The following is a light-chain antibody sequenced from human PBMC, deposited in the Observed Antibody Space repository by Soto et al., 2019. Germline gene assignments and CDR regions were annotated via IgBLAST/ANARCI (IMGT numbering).Light chain of an antibody. CDR3: QQYNSHSAP. CDR1: QSISSW. Sequence: DIQMTQSPSTLSASVGDRVTITCRASQSISSWLAWYQQKPGKVPKVLIYKASSLESGVPSRFSGSGSRTEFTLTISSLHPDVFATDYCQQYNSHSAPCGQETKVDSK. CDR2: KAS. J-gene: IGKJ1*01. V-gene: IGKV1-5*03.